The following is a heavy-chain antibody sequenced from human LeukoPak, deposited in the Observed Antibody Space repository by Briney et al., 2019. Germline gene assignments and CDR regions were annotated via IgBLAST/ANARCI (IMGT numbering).Heavy chain of an antibody. V-gene: IGHV4-4*07. Sequence: SDTLSLTCTVSGTSLSPFHWTCFRQPARQRLQWIGIIYFTGTATLNPSLRSRVAMSVDLAKNQLFLKLASMTAAETAMYYCARTDGDYWGQGTLVSVSS. CDR1: GTSLSPFH. CDR3: ARTDGDY. CDR2: IYFTGTA. J-gene: IGHJ4*02.